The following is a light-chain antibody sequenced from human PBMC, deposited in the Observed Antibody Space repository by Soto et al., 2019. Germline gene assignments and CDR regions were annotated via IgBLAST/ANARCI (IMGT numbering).Light chain of an antibody. V-gene: IGLV2-14*01. Sequence: QSVLTQPASVSGSPGQSITISCTGTSSDIGTYNYVSWYQQHPGKAPKVMIYEVSNRPSGVSNRSSGSKSGNTASLTISGLQAEDEADYYCSSYTVTSVTLYVFGTGTKVTVL. CDR1: SSDIGTYNY. J-gene: IGLJ1*01. CDR3: SSYTVTSVTLYV. CDR2: EVS.